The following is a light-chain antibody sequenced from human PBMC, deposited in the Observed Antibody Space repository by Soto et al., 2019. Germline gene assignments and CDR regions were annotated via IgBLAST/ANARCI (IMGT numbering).Light chain of an antibody. CDR2: GAS. CDR3: QQRTLWPRT. V-gene: IGKV3-11*01. CDR1: QSLSGT. Sequence: EIVLTQSPATLPLSPGERATLSCRASQSLSGTLAWFQQKPGQPPRLLIYGASNRATGIQARFIASGSGTDFTLTISSLEPEDFAVYYCQQRTLWPRTFGKVTKVEIK. J-gene: IGKJ1*01.